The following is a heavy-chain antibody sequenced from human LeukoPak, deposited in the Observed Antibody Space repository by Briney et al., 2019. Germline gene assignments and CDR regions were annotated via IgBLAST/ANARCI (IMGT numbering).Heavy chain of an antibody. V-gene: IGHV3-30*18. J-gene: IGHJ5*02. CDR3: AKESWYCSSTGCYRRFDP. CDR1: GFTFSSYG. D-gene: IGHD2-2*01. CDR2: ISYDGSNK. Sequence: GGSLRLSCAASGFTFSSYGMHWVRQAPSKGLEWVAVISYDGSNKYYADSVKGRFTISRDNSKNTLYLQMNSLRAEDTAVYYCAKESWYCSSTGCYRRFDPWGQGTLVTVSS.